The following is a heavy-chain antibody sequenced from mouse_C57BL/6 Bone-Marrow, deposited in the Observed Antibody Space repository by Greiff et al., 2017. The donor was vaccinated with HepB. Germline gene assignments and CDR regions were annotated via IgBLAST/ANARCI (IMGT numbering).Heavy chain of an antibody. CDR1: GYTFTSYW. D-gene: IGHD1-1*01. CDR3: ARFMVFITTVVEYYFDY. CDR2: IDPSDSYT. Sequence: QVQLQQPGAELVKPGASVKLSCKASGYTFTSYWMQWVKQRPGQGLEWIGEIDPSDSYTNYNQKFKGKATLTVDTSSSTAYMQLSSLTSEDSAVSYCARFMVFITTVVEYYFDYWGQGTTLTVSS. V-gene: IGHV1-50*01. J-gene: IGHJ2*01.